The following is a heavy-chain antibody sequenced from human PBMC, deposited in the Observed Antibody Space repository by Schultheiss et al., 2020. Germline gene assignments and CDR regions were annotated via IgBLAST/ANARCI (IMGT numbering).Heavy chain of an antibody. D-gene: IGHD1-26*01. CDR2: INHSGST. Sequence: SCAVYGGSFSGYYWSWIRQPPGKGLEWIGEINHSGSTNYNPSLKSRVTISVDTSKNQFSLKLSSVTAADTAVYYCARNTGNSLDSWGQGTLVTVSS. V-gene: IGHV4-34*01. J-gene: IGHJ4*02. CDR1: GGSFSGYY. CDR3: ARNTGNSLDS.